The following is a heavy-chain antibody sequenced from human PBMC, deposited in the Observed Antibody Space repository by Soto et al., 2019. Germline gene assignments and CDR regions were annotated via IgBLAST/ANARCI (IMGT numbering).Heavy chain of an antibody. CDR2: ISYDGSNK. CDR1: GFTFSSYG. CDR3: AKARGAYNWNQGIDY. Sequence: QVQLVESGGGVVQPGRSLRLSCAASGFTFSSYGMHWVRQAPGKGLERVAVISYDGSNKYYADSVKGRFTISRDNSKNTLYLQMNSLRAEDTAVYYCAKARGAYNWNQGIDYWGQGTLVTVSS. J-gene: IGHJ4*02. V-gene: IGHV3-30*18. D-gene: IGHD1-20*01.